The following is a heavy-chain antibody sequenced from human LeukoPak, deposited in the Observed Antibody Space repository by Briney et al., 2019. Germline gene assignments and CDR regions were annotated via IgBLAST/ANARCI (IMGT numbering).Heavy chain of an antibody. V-gene: IGHV4-4*02. CDR3: ARGGHYYDSSGYYDLPFDY. D-gene: IGHD3-22*01. Sequence: SGTLSLTCAVSGGSIGSGNWWSWVRQPPGKGLEWIGEIYHSGSTNYNPSLKSRVTISIDKSKNQFSLKLKSVTAADTAVYYCARGGHYYDSSGYYDLPFDYWGQGTLVTVSS. CDR1: GGSIGSGNW. J-gene: IGHJ4*02. CDR2: IYHSGST.